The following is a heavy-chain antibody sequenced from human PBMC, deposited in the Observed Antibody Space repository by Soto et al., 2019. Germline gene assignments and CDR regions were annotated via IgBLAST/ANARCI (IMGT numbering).Heavy chain of an antibody. CDR3: ARSSGGVYGIIIEGTNWFAP. D-gene: IGHD3-16*01. V-gene: IGHV1-69*13. CDR2: IIPIFGTA. Sequence: VASVKVSCKASGGTFSSYAISWVRQAPGQGLEWMGGIIPIFGTANYAQKFQGRVTITADESTSTVYMELRGLTSEDTAVYYCARSSGGVYGIIIEGTNWFAPWGQGTLVTVSS. CDR1: GGTFSSYA. J-gene: IGHJ5*02.